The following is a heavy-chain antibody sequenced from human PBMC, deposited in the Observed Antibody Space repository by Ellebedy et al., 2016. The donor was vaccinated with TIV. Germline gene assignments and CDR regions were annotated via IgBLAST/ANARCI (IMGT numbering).Heavy chain of an antibody. CDR1: GYTFTSYG. Sequence: ASVKVSXXASGYTFTSYGISWVRQAPGQGLEWMGWISAYIGNTNYAQKLQGRVTMTTDTSTSTAYMELRSLRSDDTAVYYCARRGYSSSSHSYYYYYMDVWGKGTTVTVSS. D-gene: IGHD6-6*01. CDR2: ISAYIGNT. V-gene: IGHV1-18*01. J-gene: IGHJ6*03. CDR3: ARRGYSSSSHSYYYYYMDV.